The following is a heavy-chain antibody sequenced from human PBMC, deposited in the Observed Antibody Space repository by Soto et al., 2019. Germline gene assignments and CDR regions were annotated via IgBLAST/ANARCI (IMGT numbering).Heavy chain of an antibody. CDR2: ISSSGDAT. CDR1: GLTFGSRA. CDR3: AKNGDFWSWGMDV. V-gene: IGHV3-23*01. Sequence: PGGSLRLSCVASGLTFGSRAMSWVRQSPGEGLEWVSIISSSGDATYYLDSVKGRFTISRDNSRNTLHLQMNSLRAEDAAVYFCAKNGDFWSWGMDVWGQGTTVTVSS. J-gene: IGHJ6*02. D-gene: IGHD3-3*01.